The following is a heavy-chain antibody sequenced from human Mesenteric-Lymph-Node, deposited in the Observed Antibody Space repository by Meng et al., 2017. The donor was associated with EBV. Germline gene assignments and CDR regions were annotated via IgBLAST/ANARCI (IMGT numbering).Heavy chain of an antibody. CDR1: GDSISGSTYY. J-gene: IGHJ5*02. CDR2: INYSGTT. CDR3: ARENPARGNWFDP. V-gene: IGHV4-39*02. Sequence: LQRQESGPRLVKPSEPLSLTGAVSGDSISGSTYYWAWIRQPQGKGLEWIGTINYSGTTYYNPSLESRFSIFVDTSKNQFSLNLSFVTAADTAVYYCARENPARGNWFDPWGQGALVTVSS. D-gene: IGHD3-10*01.